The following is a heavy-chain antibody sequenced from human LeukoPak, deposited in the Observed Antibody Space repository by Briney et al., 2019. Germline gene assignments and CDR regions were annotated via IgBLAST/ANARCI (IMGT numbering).Heavy chain of an antibody. J-gene: IGHJ5*02. CDR3: ARDSIVLMVYAMPNWFDP. D-gene: IGHD2-8*01. CDR2: ISAYNGNT. Sequence: GASVKVSCKASGYTFTSYGISWVRQAPGQGLEWMGWISAYNGNTNYAQKLQGRVTMTTDTSTSTASMELKSLRSDETAVYYCARDSIVLMVYAMPNWFDPWGQGTLVTVSS. V-gene: IGHV1-18*01. CDR1: GYTFTSYG.